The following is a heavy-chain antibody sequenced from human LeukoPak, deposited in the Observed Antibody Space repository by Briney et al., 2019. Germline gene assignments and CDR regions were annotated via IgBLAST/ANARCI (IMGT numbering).Heavy chain of an antibody. J-gene: IGHJ1*01. CDR2: IYYSGST. V-gene: IGHV4-59*01. Sequence: SETLSLTCTASGGSISSYYWSWIRQPPGKGLEWIGYIYYSGSTNYNPSLKSRVTISVDTSKNQFSLNLSSVTAADTAVYYCARDHYYDSSGYTFRHWGQGTLVTVSS. CDR1: GGSISSYY. CDR3: ARDHYYDSSGYTFRH. D-gene: IGHD3-22*01.